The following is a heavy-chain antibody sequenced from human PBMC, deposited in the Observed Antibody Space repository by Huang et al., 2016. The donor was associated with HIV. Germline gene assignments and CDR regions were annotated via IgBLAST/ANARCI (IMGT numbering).Heavy chain of an antibody. CDR1: GYKFHIYE. D-gene: IGHD3-16*01. V-gene: IGHV1-18*04. CDR2: ISGDNVST. Sequence: QIHLVQSGPEVKQPGASVKVSCKASGYKFHIYEITWVRQAPGQGLEWMGWISGDNVSTRFAQKFQDRLTMTTDVSTSTAYLELRSLRLDDTAMYYCARTKGEFDFWGQGALVTVSS. J-gene: IGHJ4*02. CDR3: ARTKGEFDF.